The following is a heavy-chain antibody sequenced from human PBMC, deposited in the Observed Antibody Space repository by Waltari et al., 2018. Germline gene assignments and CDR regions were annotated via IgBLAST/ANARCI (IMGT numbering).Heavy chain of an antibody. CDR1: GGSFSTYA. CDR3: ARGGLYGQQLLESAFEI. D-gene: IGHD6-13*01. Sequence: QVQLVQSGAELKQPGSSVKVSCKASGGSFSTYAITWGRQAPGQGLEWMGGIIPMFGTANYAQKIQDRVTIITDESMTTAYMELSSLTSEDTAVYYCARGGLYGQQLLESAFEIWGQGTKVTVSS. V-gene: IGHV1-69*05. J-gene: IGHJ3*02. CDR2: IIPMFGTA.